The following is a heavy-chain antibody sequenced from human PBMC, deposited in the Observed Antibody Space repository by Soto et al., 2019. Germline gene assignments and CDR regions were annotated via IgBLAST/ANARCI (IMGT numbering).Heavy chain of an antibody. Sequence: GGSLRLSCAASGFTVSSNYMSWVRQAPGKGLEWVSVIYSGGSTYYADSVKGRFTISRDNSKNTLYLQMNSLRAEDTAVYYCARGKEQWLVHRVSWFDPWGQGTLVTVSS. J-gene: IGHJ5*02. CDR1: GFTVSSNY. D-gene: IGHD6-19*01. CDR2: IYSGGST. CDR3: ARGKEQWLVHRVSWFDP. V-gene: IGHV3-66*01.